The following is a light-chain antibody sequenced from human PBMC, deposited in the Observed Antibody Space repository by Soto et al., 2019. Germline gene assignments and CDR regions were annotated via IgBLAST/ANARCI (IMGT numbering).Light chain of an antibody. CDR3: CSYAGTYTYV. V-gene: IGLV2-11*01. J-gene: IGLJ1*01. CDR2: DVS. Sequence: QSVLTQPRSVSWSPGQSVTMSCTGTSNDVGIYNYVSWYQQHPDKAPQLMIYDVSNRPSGVPDRFSGSKSGNTASLTISGLQAEDEADYYCCSYAGTYTYVFGTGTKVTVL. CDR1: SNDVGIYNY.